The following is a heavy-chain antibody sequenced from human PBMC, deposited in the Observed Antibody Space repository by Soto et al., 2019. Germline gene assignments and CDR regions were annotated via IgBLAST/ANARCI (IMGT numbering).Heavy chain of an antibody. J-gene: IGHJ4*02. CDR2: IIPIFGTA. Sequence: QVQLVQSGAEVKKPGSSVKVSCKASGGTFSSYAISWVRQAPGQGLGWMGGIIPIFGTASYAQKFQGRVTITADESTSTAYLELSSLRSEDTAVYYCARGYYYESSGYYSNAYYFDYWGQGTLVTVSS. CDR1: GGTFSSYA. D-gene: IGHD3-22*01. CDR3: ARGYYYESSGYYSNAYYFDY. V-gene: IGHV1-69*01.